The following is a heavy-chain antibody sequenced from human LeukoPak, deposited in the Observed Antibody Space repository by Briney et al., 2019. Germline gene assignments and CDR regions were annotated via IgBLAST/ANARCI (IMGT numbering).Heavy chain of an antibody. D-gene: IGHD4-17*01. J-gene: IGHJ4*02. CDR3: ASVGDYDAVPFDY. Sequence: SETLSLTCTVSGGSISSGDYYWSWIRQPPGKGLEWIGSIYHSGSTYYNPSLKSRVTISVDTSKNQFSLKLSSVTAADTAVYYCASVGDYDAVPFDYWGQGTLVTVSS. CDR2: IYHSGST. CDR1: GGSISSGDYY. V-gene: IGHV4-39*07.